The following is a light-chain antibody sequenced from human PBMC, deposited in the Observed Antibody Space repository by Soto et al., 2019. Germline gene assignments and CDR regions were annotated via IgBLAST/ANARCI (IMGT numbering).Light chain of an antibody. CDR1: QSVSSN. CDR2: GAS. V-gene: IGKV3-15*01. J-gene: IGKJ5*01. CDR3: QQRSNWPPLT. Sequence: EIVMTQSPATLSVSPWERATLSCRASQSVSSNLAWYQQKPGQAPRLLIYGASTRATGIPARFSGSGSETEFTLTISSLQSEDFAVYYCQQRSNWPPLTFGQGTRLEIK.